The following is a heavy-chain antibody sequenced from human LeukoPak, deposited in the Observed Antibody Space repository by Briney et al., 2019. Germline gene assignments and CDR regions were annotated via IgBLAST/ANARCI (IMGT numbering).Heavy chain of an antibody. V-gene: IGHV1-46*01. CDR3: ARDNSIHERGWWFDP. CDR2: INPRGTST. Sequence: GASVKVSCKAFGYTFTNNFMHWVRQAPGQGLEWMGLINPRGTSTIYAEKFQGRIIMTRDMSTTTDYMELSSLKSDDTAVYYCARDNSIHERGWWFDPWGQGTLVTVSS. D-gene: IGHD4-23*01. J-gene: IGHJ5*02. CDR1: GYTFTNNF.